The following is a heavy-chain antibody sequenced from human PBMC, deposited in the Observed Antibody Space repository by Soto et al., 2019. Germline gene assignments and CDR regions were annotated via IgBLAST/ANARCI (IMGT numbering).Heavy chain of an antibody. V-gene: IGHV1-69*13. CDR2: IIPVFGTT. J-gene: IGHJ4*02. CDR3: ARDGGFGELKY. CDR1: GDTFSGYP. Sequence: GASVKVSCKASGDTFSGYPINWVRQAPGEGLEWMGRIIPVFGTTNDAQRFEGRVTFTADESTNTAYMELRGLLSEDTAVYYCARDGGFGELKYWGPGTLVTVLL. D-gene: IGHD3-10*01.